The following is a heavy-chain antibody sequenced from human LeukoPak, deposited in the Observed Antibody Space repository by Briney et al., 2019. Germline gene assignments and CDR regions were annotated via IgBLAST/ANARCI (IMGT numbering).Heavy chain of an antibody. CDR2: SSGSGGST. V-gene: IGHV3-23*01. J-gene: IGHJ4*02. CDR1: GFTFSSYA. Sequence: GGSLRLSCAASGFTFSSYAMSWVRQAPGKGLEWVSASSGSGGSTYYADSVKGRFTISRDNSRNTRYLQMNSLRAENTAVNYCAKLKYYDILAGYGAPFDYWGQGTLVTVSS. D-gene: IGHD3-9*01. CDR3: AKLKYYDILAGYGAPFDY.